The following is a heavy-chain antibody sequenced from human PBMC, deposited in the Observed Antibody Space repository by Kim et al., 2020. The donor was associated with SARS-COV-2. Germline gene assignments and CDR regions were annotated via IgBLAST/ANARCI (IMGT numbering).Heavy chain of an antibody. D-gene: IGHD3-16*02. CDR3: AKGSGEALVGSLYRSHYLDS. CDR1: GFTFDTFA. J-gene: IGHJ4*02. Sequence: GGSLRLSCAASGFTFDTFAMSWVRQAPGKGLEWVSGFSASDGGTYYADSVRGRFTISRDTSKNTLYLQMNSLRVEDTAIYFCAKGSGEALVGSLYRSHYLDSWGQGTLVAVSS. CDR2: FSASDGGT. V-gene: IGHV3-23*01.